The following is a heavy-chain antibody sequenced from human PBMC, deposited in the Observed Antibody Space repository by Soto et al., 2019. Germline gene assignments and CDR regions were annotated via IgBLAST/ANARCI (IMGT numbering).Heavy chain of an antibody. V-gene: IGHV1-46*01. CDR2: INPSGGST. Sequence: QVQLVQSGAEVKKPGASVKVSCKASGYTFTSYYMHWVRQAPGQGLEWMGIINPSGGSTSYAQKSQGRVTMTRDTSTSTVYMELSSLRSEDTAVYYCARDRRSRRDHSWLTPGLWFDPWGQGTLVTVSS. D-gene: IGHD6-13*01. CDR1: GYTFTSYY. J-gene: IGHJ5*02. CDR3: ARDRRSRRDHSWLTPGLWFDP.